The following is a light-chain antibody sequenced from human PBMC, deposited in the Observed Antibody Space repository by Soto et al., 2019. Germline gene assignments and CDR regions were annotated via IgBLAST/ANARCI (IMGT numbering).Light chain of an antibody. V-gene: IGKV3-11*01. J-gene: IGKJ5*01. CDR2: GAS. CDR3: QQRSNWPVT. Sequence: EIVLTQSPATLSLSPWERATLSCRASQSVSSYLAWYQQKPGQAPRLLIYGASNRATGIPARFSGSGSGTDFTLTISSLEPEDFAVYYCQQRSNWPVTFGQGTRLEIK. CDR1: QSVSSY.